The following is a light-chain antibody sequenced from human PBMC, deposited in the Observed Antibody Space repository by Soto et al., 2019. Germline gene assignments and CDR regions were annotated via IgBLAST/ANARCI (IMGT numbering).Light chain of an antibody. CDR2: AAS. Sequence: DIQLTQSPSSLSASVGDGVSITCRASQDISSSLAWFQQKPGKAPKSLIYAASRLQSGVPSRFSGSGSGTDFTLTISNLQPEDFATYHCQQYKAYPYTFGQGTRLEIK. J-gene: IGKJ5*01. V-gene: IGKV1-16*01. CDR3: QQYKAYPYT. CDR1: QDISSS.